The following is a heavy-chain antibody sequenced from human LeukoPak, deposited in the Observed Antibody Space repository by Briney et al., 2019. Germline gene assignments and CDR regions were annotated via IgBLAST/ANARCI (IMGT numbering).Heavy chain of an antibody. Sequence: GGSLRLSCAASGFTFDDYAMHWVRQAPGKVLEWVSSISSSSSYIYYADSVKGRFTISRDNATNSLYLQMNRLRAAATAVYYCARDGLPALDCGGDCSFNSFDSWGQGPLVTVSS. CDR1: GFTFDDYA. CDR3: ARDGLPALDCGGDCSFNSFDS. D-gene: IGHD2-21*02. CDR2: ISSSSSYI. V-gene: IGHV3-21*01. J-gene: IGHJ4*02.